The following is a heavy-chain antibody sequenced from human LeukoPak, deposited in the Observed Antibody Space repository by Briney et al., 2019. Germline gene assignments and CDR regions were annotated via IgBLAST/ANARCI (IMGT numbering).Heavy chain of an antibody. CDR3: AKVRDTRDWYKDAFDV. J-gene: IGHJ3*01. Sequence: GGSLRLSCAASGYTFSSYAMSWVRQAPGKGLEWVSAITGTGGSTYYVASVKGRFTVSRDNSRNTLYLQMSSLRAEDSAMYYCAKVRDTRDWYKDAFDVWGQGTRVTVSS. V-gene: IGHV3-23*01. CDR1: GYTFSSYA. CDR2: ITGTGGST. D-gene: IGHD6-19*01.